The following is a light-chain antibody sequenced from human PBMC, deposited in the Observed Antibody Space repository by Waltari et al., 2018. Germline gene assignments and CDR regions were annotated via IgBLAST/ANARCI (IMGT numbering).Light chain of an antibody. CDR1: DSNIGRNT. CDR2: GRG. CDR3: AAWDDNVNGRVL. Sequence: QSQLTQPPSASGTPGQRVTISCSGSDSNIGRNTVNWYQQFPGTAPNLLVYGRGQRPSEVPDRFSASKSGTSASLAISGLQSEDEATYYCAAWDDNVNGRVLFGGGTKLTVL. J-gene: IGLJ2*01. V-gene: IGLV1-44*01.